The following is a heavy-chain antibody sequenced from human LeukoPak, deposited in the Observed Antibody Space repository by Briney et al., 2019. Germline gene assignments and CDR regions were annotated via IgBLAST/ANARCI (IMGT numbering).Heavy chain of an antibody. CDR3: ARGHSSGNSYDAFDM. Sequence: GGSLRLSCAASGFIVSSNYMSWVRQVPGRGLEWVSLIYSGGSTHYPVSVKGRFTISRDHAKNTVDLQLNSLRAEDTAVYFCARGHSSGNSYDAFDMWGQGTKVTVSS. CDR1: GFIVSSNY. J-gene: IGHJ3*02. D-gene: IGHD3-22*01. V-gene: IGHV3-66*01. CDR2: IYSGGST.